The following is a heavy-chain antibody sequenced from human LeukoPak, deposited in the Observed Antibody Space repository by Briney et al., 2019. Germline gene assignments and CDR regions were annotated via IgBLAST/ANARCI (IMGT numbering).Heavy chain of an antibody. D-gene: IGHD4-23*01. CDR1: GFTFSDYW. V-gene: IGHV3-74*01. CDR3: VGGTSADY. J-gene: IGHJ4*02. CDR2: ISPDGRTT. Sequence: PGGSLRLSCAASGFTFSDYWMHWVRQAPGKGLVWVSRISPDGRTTAYADSVKGRFTVSRDNAKNTLFLQMNSLRPEDTSLYYCVGGTSADYWGQGTLVTVSS.